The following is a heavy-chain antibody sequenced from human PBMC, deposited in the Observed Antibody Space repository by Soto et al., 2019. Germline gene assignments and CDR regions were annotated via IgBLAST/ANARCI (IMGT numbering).Heavy chain of an antibody. D-gene: IGHD5-12*01. Sequence: QVQLVQSGAEVKKPGASVKVSCKASGYTFAGYYIHWVRQAPGQGLEWMGWINPNSGGTNYAQKFQGRVTMTRDTSISTADMELSRLTSDDTAMYYCARDGLLVPSTGNYFDPWGQGTLVTVSS. J-gene: IGHJ5*02. CDR1: GYTFAGYY. CDR3: ARDGLLVPSTGNYFDP. CDR2: INPNSGGT. V-gene: IGHV1-2*02.